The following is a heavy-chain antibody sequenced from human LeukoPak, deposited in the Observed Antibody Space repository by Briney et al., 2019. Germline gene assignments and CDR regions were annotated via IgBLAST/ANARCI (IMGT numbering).Heavy chain of an antibody. J-gene: IGHJ5*02. D-gene: IGHD2-15*01. CDR3: ASQEVDCSGGSCYSIGWFDP. Sequence: GASVKVSCKASGGTFSSYAISWVRQAPGQGLEWMGGIIPIFGTANYAQKFQGRVTITADESTSTAYMELSSLRSEDTAVYYCASQEVDCSGGSCYSIGWFDPWGQGTLVTVSS. V-gene: IGHV1-69*13. CDR1: GGTFSSYA. CDR2: IIPIFGTA.